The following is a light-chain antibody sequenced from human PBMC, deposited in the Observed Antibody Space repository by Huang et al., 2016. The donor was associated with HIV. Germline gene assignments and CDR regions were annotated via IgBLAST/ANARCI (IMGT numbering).Light chain of an antibody. CDR3: HQYNDWPPEWS. J-gene: IGKJ1*01. CDR2: GAS. V-gene: IGKV3-15*01. CDR1: QSLRNN. Sequence: IVLTQSPATLSVSPGERATLSCRTSQSLRNNLAWYQQRPGQAPRLLIYGASNRAAGIPARFSGSGSDTEFTLTISNLQSGDFAIYYCHQYNDWPPEWSFAQGTRVDI.